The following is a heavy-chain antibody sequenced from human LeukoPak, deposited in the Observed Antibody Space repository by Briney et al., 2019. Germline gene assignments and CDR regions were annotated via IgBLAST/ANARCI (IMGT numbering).Heavy chain of an antibody. V-gene: IGHV5-51*01. CDR1: GYSFTNYW. Sequence: GESLKISCKASGYSFTNYWIAWVRQKPGKGLEWMGIMHPGESEINYSPSFEGQVTIPADTSISTAYLEWYSLKASDSAIYYCAKTIASLGSGARYFDPWGQGTMITVSS. D-gene: IGHD5/OR15-5a*01. CDR3: AKTIASLGSGARYFDP. J-gene: IGHJ5*02. CDR2: MHPGESEI.